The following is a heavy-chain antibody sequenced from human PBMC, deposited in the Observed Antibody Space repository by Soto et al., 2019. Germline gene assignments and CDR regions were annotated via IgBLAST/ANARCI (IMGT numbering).Heavy chain of an antibody. Sequence: PGVCLRLSCAASGFTFSTYTRTWVRQAPGKGLEGVAAISRTGGSTYYGESVKGRFTISRDSSKNTLYLQMTSLRAEDTPVHYCAKAGAFAVYTTSGLENWRQGDMVSVSS. D-gene: IGHD3-16*01. CDR1: GFTFSTYT. CDR3: AKAGAFAVYTTSGLEN. CDR2: ISRTGGST. V-gene: IGHV3-23*01. J-gene: IGHJ4*02.